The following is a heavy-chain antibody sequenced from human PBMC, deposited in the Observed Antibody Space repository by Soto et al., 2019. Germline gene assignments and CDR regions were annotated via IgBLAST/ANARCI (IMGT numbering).Heavy chain of an antibody. J-gene: IGHJ3*02. CDR3: AHPRGYGVFDAVDI. V-gene: IGHV3-23*01. CDR1: VFTFSTYA. CDR2: ISKTGVST. D-gene: IGHD4-17*01. Sequence: GGSLRLSCAASVFTFSTYAMNWVRQAPGKGLEWVSAISKTGVSTYYAESVRGRFTISRDNSINTLYLQMSGLRTEDTAVYYCAHPRGYGVFDAVDIWGQGTMVTVSS.